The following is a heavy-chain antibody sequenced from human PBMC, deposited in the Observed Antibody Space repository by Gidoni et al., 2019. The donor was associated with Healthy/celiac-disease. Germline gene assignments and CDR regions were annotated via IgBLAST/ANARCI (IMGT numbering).Heavy chain of an antibody. CDR1: GGSISSSDYY. J-gene: IGHJ5*02. D-gene: IGHD2-2*02. CDR3: ARCIGYCSSTSCYTAFDP. V-gene: IGHV4-30-4*01. Sequence: QVQLQESGPGLVKPSQTLSLTCTVSGGSISSSDYYWSWIRQPPGQGLEWIGYIYYSGSTYYNPSLKSRVSISVDTSKNQFSLKLSSVTAADTAVYYCARCIGYCSSTSCYTAFDPWGQGTLVTVSS. CDR2: IYYSGST.